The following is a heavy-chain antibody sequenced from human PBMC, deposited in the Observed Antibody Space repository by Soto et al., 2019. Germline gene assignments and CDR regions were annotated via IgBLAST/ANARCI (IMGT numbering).Heavy chain of an antibody. D-gene: IGHD6-13*01. Sequence: SLTCAVSGGSISSGGYSWSWIRQPPGKGLEWIGYIYHSGSTYYNPSLKSRVTISVDRSKNQFSLKLTSVTAADTAMYYCARPKTIGAAAGKGWFDPWGQGTLVTVSS. J-gene: IGHJ5*02. V-gene: IGHV4-30-2*01. CDR2: IYHSGST. CDR1: GGSISSGGYS. CDR3: ARPKTIGAAAGKGWFDP.